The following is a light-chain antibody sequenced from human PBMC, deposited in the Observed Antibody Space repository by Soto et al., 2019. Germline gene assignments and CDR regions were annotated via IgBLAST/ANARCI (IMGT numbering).Light chain of an antibody. CDR2: AAS. CDR3: QQYGSLPWT. J-gene: IGKJ1*01. V-gene: IGKV3-20*01. Sequence: EIVLTQSPGTLSVSPGERATLSCRGSQSVTSNFLAWYQQKPGQSPRLLISAASTRASDVPDRFSGSGSGTDFTLTITRLEPEDFAVYYCQQYGSLPWTFGQGPKVE. CDR1: QSVTSNF.